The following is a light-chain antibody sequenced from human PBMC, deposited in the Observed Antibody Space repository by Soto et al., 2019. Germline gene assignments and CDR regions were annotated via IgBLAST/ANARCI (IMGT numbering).Light chain of an antibody. CDR2: KAS. J-gene: IGKJ1*01. V-gene: IGKV1-5*03. Sequence: DIQMTQSPSTLSASVGDRVTITCRASQSISSWLAWYQQKPGKAPKLLIYKASSLESGVPSRFSGRGSGTEFTRTISSLQTDDFATYYCQEYNSFVWTFGQGTKVEIK. CDR1: QSISSW. CDR3: QEYNSFVWT.